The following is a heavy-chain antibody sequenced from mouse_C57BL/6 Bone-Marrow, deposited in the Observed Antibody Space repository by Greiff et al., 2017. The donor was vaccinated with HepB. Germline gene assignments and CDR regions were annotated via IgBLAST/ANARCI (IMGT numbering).Heavy chain of an antibody. CDR2: INPGSGGT. V-gene: IGHV1-54*01. CDR3: AIGDYDYDRYFDY. J-gene: IGHJ2*01. CDR1: GYAFTNYL. D-gene: IGHD2-4*01. Sequence: LQESGAELVRPGTSVKVSCKASGYAFTNYLIEWVKQRPGQGLEWIGVINPGSGGTNYNEKFKGKATLTADKSSSTAYMQLSSLTSEDSAVYFCAIGDYDYDRYFDYWGQGTTLTVSS.